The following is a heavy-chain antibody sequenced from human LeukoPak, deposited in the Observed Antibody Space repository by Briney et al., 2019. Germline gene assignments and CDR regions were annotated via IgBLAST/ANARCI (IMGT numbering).Heavy chain of an antibody. V-gene: IGHV3-30*02. D-gene: IGHD6-19*01. CDR3: AKDVVGQQWPENY. J-gene: IGHJ4*02. CDR2: IQYDGSYK. CDR1: EFTFSSHG. Sequence: GGSLRLSCAASEFTFSSHGMHWVRQAPGKGLEWVAFIQYDGSYKDYGDSVKGRFTISRDNSKNTLYLQMNSLRAEDTAVYFCAKDVVGQQWPENYWGQGTLVTVSS.